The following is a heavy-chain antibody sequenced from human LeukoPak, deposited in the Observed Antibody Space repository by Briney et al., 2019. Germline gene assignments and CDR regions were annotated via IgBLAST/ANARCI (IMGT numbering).Heavy chain of an antibody. Sequence: GGSLRLSCAASGFTFSSYAMHWVRQAPGKGLEYVSAISSNGGSTYYANSVKGRFTISRDNSKNTLYLQMGSLRAEDMAVYYCARDSLTLSLNGMDVWAKGPRSPSP. CDR2: ISSNGGST. V-gene: IGHV3-64*01. D-gene: IGHD1-14*01. J-gene: IGHJ6*02. CDR1: GFTFSSYA. CDR3: ARDSLTLSLNGMDV.